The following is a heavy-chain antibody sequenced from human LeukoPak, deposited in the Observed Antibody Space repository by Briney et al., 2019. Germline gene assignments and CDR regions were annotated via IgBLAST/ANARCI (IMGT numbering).Heavy chain of an antibody. Sequence: SETLSLTCTVSSGSISSYYWSWIRQPPGKGLEWIGYINYSGSTNYNPSLKSRVTISVDTSKSQFSLKLSSVTAADTAVYYCARGSNIAAPAYYYYYMDVWGKGTTVTVSS. CDR2: INYSGST. CDR1: SGSISSYY. CDR3: ARGSNIAAPAYYYYYMDV. J-gene: IGHJ6*03. D-gene: IGHD6-6*01. V-gene: IGHV4-59*01.